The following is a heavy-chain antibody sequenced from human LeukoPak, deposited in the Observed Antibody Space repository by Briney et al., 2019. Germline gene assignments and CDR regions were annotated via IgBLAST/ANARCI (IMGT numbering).Heavy chain of an antibody. J-gene: IGHJ4*02. CDR3: ARASGYSSGWQDLPDY. V-gene: IGHV1-2*02. Sequence: GASVKVSCKASGYTFTGYYMHWVRQAPGQGLEWMGWINPNSGGTNYAQKFQGRVTMTRDTSISTAYMELRRLRSDDTAVYYCARASGYSSGWQDLPDYWGQGTLVTVSS. CDR2: INPNSGGT. CDR1: GYTFTGYY. D-gene: IGHD6-19*01.